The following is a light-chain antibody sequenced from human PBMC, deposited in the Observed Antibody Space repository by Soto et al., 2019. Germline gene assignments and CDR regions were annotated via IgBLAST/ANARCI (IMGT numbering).Light chain of an antibody. CDR2: QVS. V-gene: IGLV2-14*01. CDR3: SSYTSSNTFYV. Sequence: QSALTQPASVSGSPGQSITISCSGSSSDIGAYDYVSWYQQHPGKAPKLMIYQVSNRPSGVSNRFSGSKSGNTASLTISGLQAEDEADYYCSSYTSSNTFYVFGTGTKLTVL. CDR1: SSDIGAYDY. J-gene: IGLJ1*01.